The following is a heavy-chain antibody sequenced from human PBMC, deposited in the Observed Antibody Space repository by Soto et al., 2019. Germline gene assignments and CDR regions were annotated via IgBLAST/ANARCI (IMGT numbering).Heavy chain of an antibody. CDR2: IWYDASNK. CDR1: GFTFSSYG. D-gene: IGHD3-22*01. Sequence: PGGSLRLSCAASGFTFSSYGMHWVRQAPGKGLEWVALIWYDASNKYYTDSVKGRFTISRDNSKNTLYLQMNSLRAEDTAVYYCAKGPNYYDSSGYPGLDYWGQGTLVTVPS. J-gene: IGHJ4*02. CDR3: AKGPNYYDSSGYPGLDY. V-gene: IGHV3-33*06.